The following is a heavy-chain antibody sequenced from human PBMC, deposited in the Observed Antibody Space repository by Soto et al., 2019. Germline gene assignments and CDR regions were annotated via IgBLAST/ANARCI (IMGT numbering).Heavy chain of an antibody. D-gene: IGHD5-12*01. CDR1: GFSLTTRGVA. V-gene: IGHV2-5*02. CDR2: IFWDDDK. J-gene: IGHJ4*02. Sequence: QITLKESGPALVRPTQTLTLTCSFSGFSLTTRGVAVGWFRHPPEKALECLAPIFWDDDKWYSPSLRSRLTITEDTPKNQVVLTMTNMDPVDTATYYCAHRSRGYAYYFDQWGQGTLVTVSS. CDR3: AHRSRGYAYYFDQ.